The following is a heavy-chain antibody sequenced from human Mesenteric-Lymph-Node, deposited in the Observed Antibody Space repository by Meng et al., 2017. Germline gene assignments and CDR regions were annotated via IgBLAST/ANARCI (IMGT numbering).Heavy chain of an antibody. D-gene: IGHD2-21*02. CDR3: ARVVTALWVYYFDY. V-gene: IGHV4-4*02. Sequence: LQSRQGLFTPCGPLLVTAACFGGPFSISNCGSWVCRPPGKGLDWFGEIYHSGSTNYNPSLKSRVTISVDKSKNQFSLKLSSVTAADTAVYYCARVVTALWVYYFDYWGQGTLVTVSS. J-gene: IGHJ4*02. CDR1: GGPFSISNC. CDR2: IYHSGST.